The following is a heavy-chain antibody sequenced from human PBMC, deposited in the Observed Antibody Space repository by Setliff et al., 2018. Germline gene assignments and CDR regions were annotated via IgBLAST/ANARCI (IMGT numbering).Heavy chain of an antibody. CDR1: GASITSGHY. CDR2: MSHRGRT. CDR3: ASPRRDDLDSPFDAFDI. Sequence: SETLSLTCGVSGASITSGHYWGWIRQPPGKGLEWIATMSHRGRTYYNPSLESRVTTSRDTSKNQFSLRLTSAAAADTAVYYCASPRRDDLDSPFDAFDIWGQGTMVTVSS. D-gene: IGHD3-3*01. J-gene: IGHJ3*02. V-gene: IGHV4-38-2*01.